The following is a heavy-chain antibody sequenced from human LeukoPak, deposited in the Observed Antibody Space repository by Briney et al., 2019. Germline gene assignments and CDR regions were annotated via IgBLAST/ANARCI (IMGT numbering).Heavy chain of an antibody. V-gene: IGHV3-48*04. CDR2: ISSSGSI. CDR3: ARMSRGEVYYYDSSGYSNAFDI. Sequence: GGSLRLSCAASGLTFSSYAMHWVRQAPGKGLEWVSYISSSGSIFYADSVKGRFTMSRDNAKNSLYLQMNSLRAEDTAVYYCARMSRGEVYYYDSSGYSNAFDIWGQGTMVIVSS. D-gene: IGHD3-22*01. J-gene: IGHJ3*02. CDR1: GLTFSSYA.